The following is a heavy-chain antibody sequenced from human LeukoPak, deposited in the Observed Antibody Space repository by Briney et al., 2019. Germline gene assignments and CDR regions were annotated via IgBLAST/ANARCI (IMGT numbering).Heavy chain of an antibody. Sequence: PGGSLRLSCAASGFTFSSYAMSWVRQAPGKGLEWVSAISGSGGSTYYADSVKGRFTISRDNSKNTLYLQTNSLRAEDTAVYYCAKRGSSSWTQFDYWGQGTLVTVSS. CDR1: GFTFSSYA. V-gene: IGHV3-23*01. D-gene: IGHD6-13*01. CDR3: AKRGSSSWTQFDY. CDR2: ISGSGGST. J-gene: IGHJ4*02.